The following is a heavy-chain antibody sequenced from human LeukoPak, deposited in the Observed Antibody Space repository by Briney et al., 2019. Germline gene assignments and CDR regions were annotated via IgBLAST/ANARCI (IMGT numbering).Heavy chain of an antibody. Sequence: SDTLTLTCAASGCTISSYYWRRLVRPPPREGLEWIGDNYHSGSTNYKPSLKSRVTISVDKSKNQFPLKLSSVTAADTAVYYCARKISAAGSRWFDPWGQGTLVTVSS. V-gene: IGHV4-4*02. CDR2: NYHSGST. CDR3: ARKISAAGSRWFDP. J-gene: IGHJ5*02. CDR1: GCTISSYYW. D-gene: IGHD6-13*01.